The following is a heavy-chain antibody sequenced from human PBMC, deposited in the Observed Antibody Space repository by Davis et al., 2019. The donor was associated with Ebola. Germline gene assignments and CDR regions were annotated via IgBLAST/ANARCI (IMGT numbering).Heavy chain of an antibody. J-gene: IGHJ2*01. Sequence: SETLSLTCAVYGGSFSGYYWSWIRQHPGKGLEWIGYIYYSGSTYYNPSLKSRVTISVDTSKNQFSLKLSSVTAVDTAVYYCARIYGVYSRYFDLWGRGTLVTVSS. D-gene: IGHD5/OR15-5a*01. CDR2: IYYSGST. V-gene: IGHV4-34*01. CDR1: GGSFSGYY. CDR3: ARIYGVYSRYFDL.